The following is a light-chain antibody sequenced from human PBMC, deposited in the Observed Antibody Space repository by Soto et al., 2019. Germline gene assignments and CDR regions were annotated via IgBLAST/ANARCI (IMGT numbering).Light chain of an antibody. CDR1: QSVSSN. CDR2: GAS. CDR3: KQYNTWPPFT. J-gene: IGKJ5*01. V-gene: IGKV3-15*01. Sequence: EIVMTQSPATLSVSPGERATLSCRASQSVSSNLAWYQQKPGQAPRLLIYGASTRATGIPARFSGSGSGTEFTLTISSLQSEDFAVYYCKQYNTWPPFTFGQGTRLEIK.